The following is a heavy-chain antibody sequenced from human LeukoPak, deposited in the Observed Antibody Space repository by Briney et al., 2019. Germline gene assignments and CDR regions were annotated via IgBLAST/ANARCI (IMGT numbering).Heavy chain of an antibody. CDR3: ARDNYDSSGCHDY. D-gene: IGHD3-22*01. J-gene: IGHJ4*02. CDR2: IYYSGST. CDR1: GGSISSSSYY. V-gene: IGHV4-39*07. Sequence: PSETLSLTCTVSGGSISSSSYYWGWIRQPPGKGLEWIGSIYYSGSTYYNPSLKSRVTISVDTSKNQFSLKLSSVTAADTAVYYCARDNYDSSGCHDYWGQGTLVTVSS.